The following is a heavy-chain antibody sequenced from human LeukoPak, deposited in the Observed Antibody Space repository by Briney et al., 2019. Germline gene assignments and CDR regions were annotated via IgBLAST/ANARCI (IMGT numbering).Heavy chain of an antibody. Sequence: GGSLRLSCAASGFTFSRSWMSWVRQAPGKGLEWVANINQDGSEKYYVDSVKGRFTVSKDNAKNSLYLQMNSLRAEDTAVYYCARDENWGQGTLVTVSS. CDR3: ARDEN. J-gene: IGHJ4*02. CDR1: GFTFSRSW. V-gene: IGHV3-7*01. CDR2: INQDGSEK.